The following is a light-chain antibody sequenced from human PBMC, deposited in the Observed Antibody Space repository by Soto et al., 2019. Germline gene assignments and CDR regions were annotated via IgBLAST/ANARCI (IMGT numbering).Light chain of an antibody. J-gene: IGLJ2*01. CDR2: EVS. Sequence: QSALTQPPSASGSPGQSVTISCTGISSDVGGYNYVSWYQQHPGKAPKLMIYEVSKRHSGVPDRLSGSKSGNTASLTVSGLQAEDEADYYCSSYGGSNPVVFGGGTKLTVL. V-gene: IGLV2-8*01. CDR3: SSYGGSNPVV. CDR1: SSDVGGYNY.